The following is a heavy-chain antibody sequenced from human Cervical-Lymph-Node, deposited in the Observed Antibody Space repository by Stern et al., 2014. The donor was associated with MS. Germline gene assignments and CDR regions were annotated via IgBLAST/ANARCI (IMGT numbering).Heavy chain of an antibody. CDR1: GFTFSTYG. CDR3: ARNLYASGYPEYFQH. Sequence: MQLVESGGGVVQPGGTLRLSCAPSGFTFSTYGMHWVRQPPGKGLEGLAVKWPDGSEKYYADSVKGRFTISRDNSRNTLYLQMNSLRAEDTAVYYCARNLYASGYPEYFQHWGQGTLVTVSS. D-gene: IGHD3-22*01. J-gene: IGHJ1*01. V-gene: IGHV3-33*01. CDR2: KWPDGSEK.